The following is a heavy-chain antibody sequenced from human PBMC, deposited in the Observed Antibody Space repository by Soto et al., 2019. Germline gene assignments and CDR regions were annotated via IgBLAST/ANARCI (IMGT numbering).Heavy chain of an antibody. D-gene: IGHD5-12*01. J-gene: IGHJ6*02. V-gene: IGHV5-51*01. Sequence: GESLKISCNGSGYSFTIYWIGWVLRIPGKGLEWVGVIYPRDSDTRYSPSFQGQVTISADKSLSTASLQWSSLKASDTALYYCARHLSRDGYNYNYYYYGMDVWGQGNTVPRLL. CDR1: GYSFTIYW. CDR3: ARHLSRDGYNYNYYYYGMDV. CDR2: IYPRDSDT.